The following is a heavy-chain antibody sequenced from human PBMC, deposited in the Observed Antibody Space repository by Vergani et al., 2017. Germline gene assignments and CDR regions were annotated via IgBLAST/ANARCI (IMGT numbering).Heavy chain of an antibody. CDR1: GGTFSSYA. J-gene: IGHJ4*02. Sequence: QVQLVQSGAEVKKPGASVKVSCKASGGTFSSYAISWVRQAPGQGLEWMGRIIPILGIANYAQKFQGRVTITADKSTSTAYMELSSLRSEDTAVYYCARAGYSSGWDPFDYWGQGTLVTVSS. D-gene: IGHD6-19*01. CDR3: ARAGYSSGWDPFDY. V-gene: IGHV1-69*04. CDR2: IIPILGIA.